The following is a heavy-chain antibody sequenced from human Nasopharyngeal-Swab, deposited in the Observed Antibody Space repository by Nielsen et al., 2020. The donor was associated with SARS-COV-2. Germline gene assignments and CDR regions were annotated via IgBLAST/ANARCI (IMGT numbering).Heavy chain of an antibody. J-gene: IGHJ4*02. CDR3: ERDGRGYDYGGGLD. V-gene: IGHV3-30*04. CDR1: GFTFSPYT. D-gene: IGHD5-12*01. CDR2: ISYDASDK. Sequence: GESLKISCAASGFTFSPYTIHGVRQAPGKGLEWVAVISYDASDKYYADSVKDRLTISRENYKNTLYLQMTSLRAEDTAVYYCERDGRGYDYGGGLDWGQGTLVTVSS.